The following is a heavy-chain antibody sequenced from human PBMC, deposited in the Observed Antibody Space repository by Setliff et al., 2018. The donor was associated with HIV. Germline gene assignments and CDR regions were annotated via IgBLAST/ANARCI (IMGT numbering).Heavy chain of an antibody. V-gene: IGHV3-48*01. CDR3: ARAGVVEGYYYYYYMDV. Sequence: PGGSLRLSCAASGFTFSSYAIIWVRQAPGKGLEWVSYISGLGGGTIYYADSVRGRFTISRDDAEKSVYLQMNSLRAEDTAVYYCARAGVVEGYYYYYYMDVWGKGTTVTVSS. J-gene: IGHJ6*03. CDR1: GFTFSSYA. D-gene: IGHD2-15*01. CDR2: ISGLGGGTI.